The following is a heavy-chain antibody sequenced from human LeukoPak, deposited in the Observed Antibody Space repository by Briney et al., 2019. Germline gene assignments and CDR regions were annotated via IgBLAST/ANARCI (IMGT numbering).Heavy chain of an antibody. Sequence: GGSPRLSCAASGFTFDDYAMHWVRQAPGKGLEWVSGISWNSGSIGYADSVKGRFTISRDNAKNSLYLQMNSLRAEDTALYYCAKWVAAAGTGFDYWGQGTLVTVSS. CDR2: ISWNSGSI. CDR3: AKWVAAAGTGFDY. D-gene: IGHD6-13*01. J-gene: IGHJ4*02. V-gene: IGHV3-9*01. CDR1: GFTFDDYA.